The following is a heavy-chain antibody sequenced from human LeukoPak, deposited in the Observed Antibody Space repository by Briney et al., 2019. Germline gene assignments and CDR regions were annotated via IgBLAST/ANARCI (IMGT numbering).Heavy chain of an antibody. CDR3: ARDRVGSGWRRPFYFEH. Sequence: ASVKVSCKPSGYTFTCYDLHWVRQAPGQALEWMGWINPNIGATMYAQKFQGRVTMTRDTSISTAYMELTSLRSDDTAVYYCARDRVGSGWRRPFYFEHWGQGALVTVSS. CDR1: GYTFTCYD. J-gene: IGHJ4*02. CDR2: INPNIGAT. D-gene: IGHD6-19*01. V-gene: IGHV1-2*02.